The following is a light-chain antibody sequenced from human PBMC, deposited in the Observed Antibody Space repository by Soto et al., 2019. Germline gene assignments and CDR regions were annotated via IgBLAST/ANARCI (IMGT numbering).Light chain of an antibody. V-gene: IGKV3-11*01. CDR3: QQRNNWPWT. CDR2: EAS. J-gene: IGKJ1*01. CDR1: QTVSDY. Sequence: EVVLTQSPATLSLSPGERATLSCRASQTVSDYTAWFQQKPGQPPRLVIYEASNRATAIPDMFSGSGSGTDFTLTISSLDPEDFAVYYCQQRNNWPWTFGQGTKVEIK.